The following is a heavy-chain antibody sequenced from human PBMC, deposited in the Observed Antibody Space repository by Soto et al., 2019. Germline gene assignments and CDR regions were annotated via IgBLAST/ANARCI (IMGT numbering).Heavy chain of an antibody. V-gene: IGHV3-23*01. Sequence: EGQMLESGGGLVQPGGSLRLSCAASGFTFGRHAMSWVRQAPGKGLEWVSGISGSGANTYYANSVKGRFTISRDNSKNTLYLQMNTLRAEDTAVYYCAKVGGGPTIAAARFDYWGQGTLVTVSS. D-gene: IGHD6-13*01. J-gene: IGHJ4*02. CDR2: ISGSGANT. CDR3: AKVGGGPTIAAARFDY. CDR1: GFTFGRHA.